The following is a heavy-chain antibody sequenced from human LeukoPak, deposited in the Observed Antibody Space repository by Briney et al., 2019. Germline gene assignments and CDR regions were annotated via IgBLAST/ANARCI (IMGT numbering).Heavy chain of an antibody. CDR2: IRYDGSNK. J-gene: IGHJ4*02. Sequence: GGSLRLSCAASGFTFSSYGMHWVRQAPGKGLEWVAFIRYDGSNKYYADSVKGRFTISRDNSKNTLYLQMNSLRAEDTAVYYCARVQPPTVTTIDYWGQGTLVTVSS. V-gene: IGHV3-30*02. D-gene: IGHD4-17*01. CDR1: GFTFSSYG. CDR3: ARVQPPTVTTIDY.